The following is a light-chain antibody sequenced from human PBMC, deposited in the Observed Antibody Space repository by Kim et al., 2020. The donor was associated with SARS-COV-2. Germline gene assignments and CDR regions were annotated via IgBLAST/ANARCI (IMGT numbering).Light chain of an antibody. CDR1: SSNIGNNY. J-gene: IGLJ7*01. CDR3: GTWDSSLSAAV. CDR2: DNN. V-gene: IGLV1-51*01. Sequence: GQKVTISCSGSSSNIGNNYVSWYQQLPGAAPKLLLFDNNERPSGIPDRFSGSKSGTSATLGITGLQTGDEADYYCGTWDSSLSAAVFGGGTQLTVL.